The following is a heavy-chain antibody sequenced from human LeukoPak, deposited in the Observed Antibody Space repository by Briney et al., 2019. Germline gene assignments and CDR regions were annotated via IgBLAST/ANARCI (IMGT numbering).Heavy chain of an antibody. V-gene: IGHV3-23*01. J-gene: IGHJ4*02. D-gene: IGHD2-2*01. Sequence: GGSLRLSCAASGFTFSSYWMSWVRQAPGKGLEWVSAISGSGGSTYYADSVKGRFTISRDNSKNTLYLQMNSLRAEDTAVYYCAKDGWSTSFAFPTHSDYWGQGTLVTVSS. CDR2: ISGSGGST. CDR1: GFTFSSYW. CDR3: AKDGWSTSFAFPTHSDY.